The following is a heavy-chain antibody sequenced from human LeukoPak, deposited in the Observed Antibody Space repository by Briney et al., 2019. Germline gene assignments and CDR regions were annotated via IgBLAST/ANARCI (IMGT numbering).Heavy chain of an antibody. Sequence: GGSLRLSCAASGFTFNNYEMNWGRQAPGKGLEWVSYISIGGNTIYYADSVKGRFTISRDNAKNSLSLQMNSLRAEDTAVYFCARGGPLIDCWGQGTLVTVSS. V-gene: IGHV3-48*03. CDR3: ARGGPLIDC. CDR1: GFTFNNYE. CDR2: ISIGGNTI. J-gene: IGHJ4*02.